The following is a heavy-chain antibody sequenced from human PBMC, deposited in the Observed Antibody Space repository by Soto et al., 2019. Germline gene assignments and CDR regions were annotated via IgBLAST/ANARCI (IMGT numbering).Heavy chain of an antibody. V-gene: IGHV4-31*11. D-gene: IGHD3-22*01. CDR2: THYSGRT. Sequence: SETLSLTCAVSGGSITSGAYYWTWIRQHPGKGLEWIAYTHYSGRTYYNPSLKSRVTISVDTSNNQFSLKLSSVTAADTAVYYCARYYFDSSGYSNWFDPWGQGTLVTVSS. J-gene: IGHJ5*02. CDR3: ARYYFDSSGYSNWFDP. CDR1: GGSITSGAYY.